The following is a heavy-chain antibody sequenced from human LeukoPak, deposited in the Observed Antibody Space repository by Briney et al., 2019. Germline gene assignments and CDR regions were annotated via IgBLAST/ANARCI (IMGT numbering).Heavy chain of an antibody. CDR2: INHSGST. Sequence: SETLSLTCAVYGGSFSGYYWSWIRQPPGKGLEWIGEINHSGSTNYNPSLKSRVTISVDTSKNQFSLNLRSVTAADKAVYYCARDSGPWGVFDPWGQGTLVTVSS. D-gene: IGHD3-10*01. CDR3: ARDSGPWGVFDP. CDR1: GGSFSGYY. J-gene: IGHJ5*02. V-gene: IGHV4-34*01.